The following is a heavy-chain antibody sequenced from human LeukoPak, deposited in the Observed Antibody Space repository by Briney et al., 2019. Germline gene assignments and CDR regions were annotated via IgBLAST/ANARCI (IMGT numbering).Heavy chain of an antibody. CDR1: GDSVSINSAA. CDR2: TYQRSKWYN. CDR3: ARSPSPYSSGWYFDY. D-gene: IGHD6-19*01. V-gene: IGHV6-1*01. Sequence: SQTLSLTCAISGDSVSINSAAWNWIRQSPSRGLEWLGRTYQRSKWYNDYAVSVKSRITINPDISKNQFSLQLDSVTPEDTAVYYCARSPSPYSSGWYFDYWGQGTLVTVSS. J-gene: IGHJ4*02.